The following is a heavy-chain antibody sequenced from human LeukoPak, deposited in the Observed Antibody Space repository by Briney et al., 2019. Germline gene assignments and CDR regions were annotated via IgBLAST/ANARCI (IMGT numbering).Heavy chain of an antibody. D-gene: IGHD1-26*01. CDR3: AKAPLARKVTSGDNWFDP. J-gene: IGHJ5*02. Sequence: PCRSLRLSCAGSGGNFDGDDLHWVRHPPGKGLEWVSSISSNSGNIAYADSVKGRFTISRDNARNSLYLKMNSLRPEDTALYYCAKAPLARKVTSGDNWFDPWGQGTLVTVSS. CDR1: GGNFDGDD. V-gene: IGHV3-9*01. CDR2: ISSNSGNI.